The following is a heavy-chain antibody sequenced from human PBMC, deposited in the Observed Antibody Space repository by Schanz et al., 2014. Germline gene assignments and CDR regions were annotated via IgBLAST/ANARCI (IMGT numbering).Heavy chain of an antibody. CDR3: AKARRKSNCSGGRCFHYSYYGMDV. CDR1: GFTFNSYA. J-gene: IGHJ6*02. CDR2: ISGSGGST. D-gene: IGHD2-15*01. Sequence: EVQLLESGGGLVQPGESLRVSCAASGFTFNSYAMSWVRQAPGKGLEWVSAISGSGGSTYYADSVKGRFTISRDNSKNILYLQMNSLRAEDTAVYYCAKARRKSNCSGGRCFHYSYYGMDVWGQGTTVTVSS. V-gene: IGHV3-23*01.